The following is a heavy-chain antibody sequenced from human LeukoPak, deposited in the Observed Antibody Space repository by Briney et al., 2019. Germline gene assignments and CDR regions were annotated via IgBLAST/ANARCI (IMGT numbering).Heavy chain of an antibody. Sequence: SETLSLTCAVYGGSFSGHYWSWIRQPPGKGLEWIGEINHSGSTNYNPSLKSRVTISVDTSKNQFSLKLSSVTAADTAVYYCATLAARIDYWGQGTLVTVSS. CDR2: INHSGST. D-gene: IGHD6-6*01. CDR1: GGSFSGHY. J-gene: IGHJ4*02. V-gene: IGHV4-34*01. CDR3: ATLAARIDY.